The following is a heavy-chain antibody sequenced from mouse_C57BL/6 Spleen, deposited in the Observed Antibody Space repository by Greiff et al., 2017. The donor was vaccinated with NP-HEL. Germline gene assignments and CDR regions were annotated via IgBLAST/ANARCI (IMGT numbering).Heavy chain of an antibody. CDR3: AREDGKGY. CDR2: IDPSDSYT. J-gene: IGHJ2*01. D-gene: IGHD2-1*01. Sequence: QVQLQQSGAELVKPGASVKLSCKASGYTFTSYWMQWVKQRPGQGLEWIGEIDPSDSYTNYNQKFKGKATLTVDTSSSTAYMQLSSLTSEDSAVYYCAREDGKGYWGQGTTLTVSS. CDR1: GYTFTSYW. V-gene: IGHV1-50*01.